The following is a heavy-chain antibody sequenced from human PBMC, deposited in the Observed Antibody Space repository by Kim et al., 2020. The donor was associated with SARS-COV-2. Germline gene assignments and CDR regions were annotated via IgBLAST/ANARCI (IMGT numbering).Heavy chain of an antibody. V-gene: IGHV3-48*02. CDR2: VSSSST. J-gene: IGHJ4*02. D-gene: IGHD3-10*01. Sequence: GGSLRLSCVVSGFIFSNYRMNWVRQAPGKGLEWVLFVSSSSTYADSVKSRFTISRDNAKNSLFLQMNSLRDEDTALYYCARETDEYDYGFRYFDYWGQGTLVTVSS. CDR3: ARETDEYDYGFRYFDY. CDR1: GFIFSNYR.